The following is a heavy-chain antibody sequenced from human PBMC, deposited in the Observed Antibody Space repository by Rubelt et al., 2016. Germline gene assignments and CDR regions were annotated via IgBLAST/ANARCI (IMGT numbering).Heavy chain of an antibody. CDR2: ISSGSTYI. J-gene: IGHJ6*02. D-gene: IGHD2-15*01. CDR3: ARGLMAAPTGYGMDV. CDR1: GFTFSSHG. V-gene: IGHV3-21*01. Sequence: LWGRGGGVVQPGRSLRLSCAPSGFTFSSHGMHWVRQAPGKGLEWVSSISSGSTYIYHADSVKGRFTISRDNAKNSLYLQMNSLRAEDTAVYYCARGLMAAPTGYGMDVWGQGTTVTVSS.